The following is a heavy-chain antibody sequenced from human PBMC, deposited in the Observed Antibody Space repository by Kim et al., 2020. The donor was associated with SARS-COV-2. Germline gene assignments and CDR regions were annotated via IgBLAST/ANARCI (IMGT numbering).Heavy chain of an antibody. Sequence: GGSLRLSCVASGFIFRTSWMSWVRQAPGKGLEWVANTNEDGSGKYYLDAVKGRFTISRDNAKNSLYLQMNSLRDEDTGVYYCARTGSAGRYFDLWRRDTLLTVSS. J-gene: IGHJ2*01. V-gene: IGHV3-7*01. CDR2: TNEDGSGK. CDR3: ARTGSAGRYFDL. CDR1: GFIFRTSW. D-gene: IGHD6-13*01.